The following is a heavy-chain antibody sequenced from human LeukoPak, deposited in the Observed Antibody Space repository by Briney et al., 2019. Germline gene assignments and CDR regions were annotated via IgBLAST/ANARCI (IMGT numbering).Heavy chain of an antibody. CDR1: GVSINGFY. V-gene: IGHV4-59*01. CDR3: AREVLDYSGSGTYYRHFDF. CDR2: IYYSGTT. Sequence: SETLSLTCAFSGVSINGFYWSCIPQPPGKGREWIGDIYYSGTTNYNPSLRSRVTISVDTSKNQFSLKLSSVTAADTAVYYCAREVLDYSGSGTYYRHFDFWGQGTLVTVSS. D-gene: IGHD3-10*01. J-gene: IGHJ4*02.